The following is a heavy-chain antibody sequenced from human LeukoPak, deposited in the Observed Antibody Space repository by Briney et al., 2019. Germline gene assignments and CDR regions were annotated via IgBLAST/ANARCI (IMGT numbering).Heavy chain of an antibody. J-gene: IGHJ6*02. CDR1: GGSISSYY. D-gene: IGHD6-13*01. Sequence: KPSETLSLTCTVSGGSISSYYWSWIRQPPGKGLEWIGYIYYSGSTNYNPSLKSRVTMSVDTSKNQFSLKLSSVTAAETAVYYCARDRGIGRGYYYYGMDVWGQGTTVTVSS. CDR2: IYYSGST. CDR3: ARDRGIGRGYYYYGMDV. V-gene: IGHV4-59*12.